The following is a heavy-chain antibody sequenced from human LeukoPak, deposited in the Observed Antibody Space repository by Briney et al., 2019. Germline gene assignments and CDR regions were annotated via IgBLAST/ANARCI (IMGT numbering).Heavy chain of an antibody. D-gene: IGHD5-24*01. CDR1: GGTFSSYA. J-gene: IGHJ4*02. Sequence: ASVKVSCKASGGTFSSYAISWVRQAPGQGLEWMGGIIPIFGTANYAQKFQGRVTTTADESTSTAYMELSSLRSEDTAVYYCARISRDGYNYSDYWGQGTLVTVSS. CDR3: ARISRDGYNYSDY. V-gene: IGHV1-69*13. CDR2: IIPIFGTA.